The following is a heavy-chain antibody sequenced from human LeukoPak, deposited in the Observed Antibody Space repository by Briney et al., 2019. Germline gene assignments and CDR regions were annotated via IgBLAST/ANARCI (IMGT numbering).Heavy chain of an antibody. J-gene: IGHJ3*02. V-gene: IGHV3-30*02. CDR2: IWYDGKNDQ. CDR3: AKDRCSSSTCREAFEI. CDR1: GFTFSRYG. D-gene: IGHD2-2*01. Sequence: GGSLRLSCAVSGFTFSRYGMHWIRQAPGKGMEWVAFIWYDGKNDQEYAESVKGRFTIPRDNSKNTLYLQMNSLRTEDTAMYYCAKDRCSSSTCREAFEIWGQGTLVTVSS.